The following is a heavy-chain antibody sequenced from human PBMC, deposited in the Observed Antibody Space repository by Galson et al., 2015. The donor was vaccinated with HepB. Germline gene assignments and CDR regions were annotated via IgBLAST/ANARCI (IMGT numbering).Heavy chain of an antibody. Sequence: SVKVSCKASGYTFTSYYMHWVRQAPGQGLEWMGIINPSGGSTSYAQKFQGRVTMTRDTSTSTVYMELSSLRSEDTAVYYCARCIAYDYGDYGADYWGQGTLVTVSS. J-gene: IGHJ4*02. D-gene: IGHD4-17*01. CDR2: INPSGGST. CDR1: GYTFTSYY. V-gene: IGHV1-46*01. CDR3: ARCIAYDYGDYGADY.